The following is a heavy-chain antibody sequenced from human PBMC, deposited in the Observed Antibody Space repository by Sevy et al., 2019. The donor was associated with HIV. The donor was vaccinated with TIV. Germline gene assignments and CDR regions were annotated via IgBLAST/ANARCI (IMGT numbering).Heavy chain of an antibody. Sequence: GGSLRLSCIASAFTFSDYYMDWVRQAPGKGLEWVGRIRRKANIYATEYAACVKGSFTVSRDDSKNSVYLQMNSLKTEDSAVYYGVRDSYTAFDYWGQGTLVTVSS. CDR1: AFTFSDYY. CDR2: IRRKANIYAT. V-gene: IGHV3-72*01. J-gene: IGHJ4*02. CDR3: VRDSYTAFDY. D-gene: IGHD4-4*01.